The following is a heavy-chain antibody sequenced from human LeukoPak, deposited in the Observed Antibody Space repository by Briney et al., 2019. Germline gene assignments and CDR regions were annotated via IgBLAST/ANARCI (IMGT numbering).Heavy chain of an antibody. J-gene: IGHJ6*02. CDR1: GFTFSGYS. CDR2: FGTRSTSI. V-gene: IGHV3-21*01. Sequence: PGGSLRLSCAASGFTFSGYSMNWIRQAPGKGLEWVSSFGTRSTSIYHAGSVKGRFAISRDNAKNSLYLQMNSLRAEDTAVYYCARDAYCSGGSCFLGTWWSLYYYYGMDVWGQGTTVTVSS. CDR3: ARDAYCSGGSCFLGTWWSLYYYYGMDV. D-gene: IGHD2-15*01.